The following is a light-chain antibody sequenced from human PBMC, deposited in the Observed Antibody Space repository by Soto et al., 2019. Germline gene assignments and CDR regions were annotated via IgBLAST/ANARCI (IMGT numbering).Light chain of an antibody. V-gene: IGKV1-9*01. CDR2: AAS. J-gene: IGKJ4*01. Sequence: DIQLTQSPSFLSASVGERVTITCRASQGISSYLAWYQHKPGIAPKLLIYAASTLQSGVPSRFSGSGSGTEFTLTISSLQPEDFATYACQQLNSYQLTFGGGTKV. CDR3: QQLNSYQLT. CDR1: QGISSY.